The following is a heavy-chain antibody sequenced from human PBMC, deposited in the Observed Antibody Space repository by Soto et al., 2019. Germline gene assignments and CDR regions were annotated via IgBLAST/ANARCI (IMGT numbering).Heavy chain of an antibody. J-gene: IGHJ6*02. CDR1: AWSFIGYY. D-gene: IGHD6-25*01. Sequence: SETLSLTSAVYAWSFIGYYWSWIRQPPEKGLEWIGEINHSGSTNYNPSLKSRVTISVDTSKNQFSLKLSSVTAADTAVYYCARKRSGMDVWGQGTTVT. CDR3: ARKRSGMDV. V-gene: IGHV4-34*01. CDR2: INHSGST.